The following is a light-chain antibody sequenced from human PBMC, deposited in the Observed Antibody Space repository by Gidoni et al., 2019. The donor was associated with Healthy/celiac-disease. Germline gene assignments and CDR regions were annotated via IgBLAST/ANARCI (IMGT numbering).Light chain of an antibody. Sequence: DIQLTQSPSSLSASVGDRVTITCRPSQSISSYFNWYQQKPGKAPKLLIYAASSLQSGVPSRFSGSGSGTDFTLTISSLQPEDFANYYCQQSYSTKITFGQGTRLEIK. J-gene: IGKJ5*01. V-gene: IGKV1-39*01. CDR3: QQSYSTKIT. CDR1: QSISSY. CDR2: AAS.